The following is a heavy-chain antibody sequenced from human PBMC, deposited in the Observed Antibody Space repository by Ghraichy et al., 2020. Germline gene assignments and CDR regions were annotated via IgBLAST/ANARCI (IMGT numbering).Heavy chain of an antibody. CDR3: AREVFEGWYFDV. J-gene: IGHJ2*01. V-gene: IGHV4-34*01. Sequence: EINHSGSTNYNPSLKSRVTISLDTSKNQFFLKLSSVTAADSAVYFCAREVFEGWYFDVWGRGTLVTVSS. CDR2: INHSGST.